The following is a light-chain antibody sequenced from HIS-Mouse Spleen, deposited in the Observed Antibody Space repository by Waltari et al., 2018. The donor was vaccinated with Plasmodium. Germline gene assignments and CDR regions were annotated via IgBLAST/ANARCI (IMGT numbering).Light chain of an antibody. J-gene: IGKJ1*01. CDR1: QSVSSN. Sequence: EIVMTQSPATLSVSTGERATLSCRASQSVSSNLDWYQQKPGQAPSLLIYGASTRAPGIPARFSGSGSGTEFTLTISSLQSEDFAVYYCQQYNNWPAWTFGQGTKVEIK. CDR3: QQYNNWPAWT. CDR2: GAS. V-gene: IGKV3-15*01.